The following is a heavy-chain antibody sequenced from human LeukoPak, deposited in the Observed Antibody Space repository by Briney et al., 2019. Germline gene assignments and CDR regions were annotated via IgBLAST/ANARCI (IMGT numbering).Heavy chain of an antibody. CDR1: GGSFSGYY. D-gene: IGHD5-12*01. CDR2: INHIGST. CDR3: ARGWNSGYDQTFDY. Sequence: PSETLSLTCAVYGGSFSGYYWSWIRQPPGKGLEWIGEINHIGSTNYNPSLKSRVTISVDTSKNQFSLKLSSVTAADTAVYYCARGWNSGYDQTFDYWGQGTLVTVSS. V-gene: IGHV4-34*01. J-gene: IGHJ4*02.